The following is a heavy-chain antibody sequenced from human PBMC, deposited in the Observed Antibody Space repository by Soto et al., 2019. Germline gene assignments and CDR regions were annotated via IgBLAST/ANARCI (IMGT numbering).Heavy chain of an antibody. D-gene: IGHD5-18*01. CDR2: IYYSGST. CDR3: ARGAALSDTAMVTYDY. V-gene: IGHV4-39*01. Sequence: SETLSLSCTVSGGSISSRSYYWGWLRQPPGKGLEWIGSIYYSGSTYYNPSLKSRVTISVDTSKNQFSLKLSSVTAADTAVYYCARGAALSDTAMVTYDYWGQGTLVTVSS. J-gene: IGHJ4*02. CDR1: GGSISSRSYY.